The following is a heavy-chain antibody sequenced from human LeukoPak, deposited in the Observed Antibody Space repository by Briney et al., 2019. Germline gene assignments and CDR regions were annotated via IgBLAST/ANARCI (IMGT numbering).Heavy chain of an antibody. CDR2: ITGSGGST. CDR3: ATRPASETYFAVFDY. CDR1: GFTFDDYA. V-gene: IGHV3-23*01. Sequence: GGSLRLSCAASGFTFDDYAMHRVRQAPGKGLEWVSGITGSGGSTYHAESVKGRFTISRDNSKNTLYLQMNSLRAEDTAVYFCATRPASETYFAVFDYWGQGTLVTVSS. J-gene: IGHJ4*02. D-gene: IGHD1-26*01.